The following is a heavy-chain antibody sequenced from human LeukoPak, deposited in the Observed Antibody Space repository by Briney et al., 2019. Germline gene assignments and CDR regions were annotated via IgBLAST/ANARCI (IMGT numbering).Heavy chain of an antibody. CDR2: IPYGGSNK. D-gene: IGHD3-10*01. Sequence: GGSLRLSCAASGFTFSSYGMHWVRQAPGKGLEWVAFIPYGGSNKYYADSVKGRFTISRDNSKNTLYLQMNSLRAEDTAVYYCAKAKRYYGSGRELDYWGQGTLVTVSS. J-gene: IGHJ4*02. V-gene: IGHV3-30*02. CDR3: AKAKRYYGSGRELDY. CDR1: GFTFSSYG.